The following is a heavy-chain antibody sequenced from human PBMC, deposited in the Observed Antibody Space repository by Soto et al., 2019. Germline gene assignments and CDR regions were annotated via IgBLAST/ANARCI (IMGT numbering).Heavy chain of an antibody. D-gene: IGHD2-15*01. CDR1: GYTVSDHY. J-gene: IGHJ4*02. Sequence: EVQLVESGGGLVQPGRSLRLSCEASGYTVSDHYMDWVRQAPGKGLEWVGRIRNKATSYTTDHAASVKGRFIISRDDSKNSLYLQMNSLITEDTAVYYCVSGYCSGGSCYSSPGNYWGQGTLVTVSS. CDR3: VSGYCSGGSCYSSPGNY. CDR2: IRNKATSYTT. V-gene: IGHV3-72*01.